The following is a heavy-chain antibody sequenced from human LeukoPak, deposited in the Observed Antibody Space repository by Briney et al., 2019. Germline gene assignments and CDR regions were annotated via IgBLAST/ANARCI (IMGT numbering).Heavy chain of an antibody. CDR2: ISYDGSNK. D-gene: IGHD4-11*01. CDR3: AKVGGDYSNYPY. V-gene: IGHV3-30-3*01. CDR1: GFTFSSYA. Sequence: GGSLRLSCAASGFTFSSYAMHWVRQAPGKGLEWVAVISYDGSNKYYADSVKGRFTISRDNSKNTLYLQMNSLRAEDTAVYYCAKVGGDYSNYPYWGQGTLVTVSS. J-gene: IGHJ4*02.